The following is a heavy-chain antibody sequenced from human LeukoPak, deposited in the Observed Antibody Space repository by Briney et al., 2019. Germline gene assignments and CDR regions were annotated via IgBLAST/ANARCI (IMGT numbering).Heavy chain of an antibody. J-gene: IGHJ6*02. Sequence: GGSLRLSCAASGFIFSSYEMNWVRQAPGKGLEWVSYISSSGTIIYDADSVKGRFTISRDNAKNSLYLRMNSLRAEDTAVYYCARGARVRHSSSSDYYDYSGMDVWGQGTLVTVSS. D-gene: IGHD6-13*01. CDR1: GFIFSSYE. CDR3: ARGARVRHSSSSDYYDYSGMDV. V-gene: IGHV3-48*03. CDR2: ISSSGTII.